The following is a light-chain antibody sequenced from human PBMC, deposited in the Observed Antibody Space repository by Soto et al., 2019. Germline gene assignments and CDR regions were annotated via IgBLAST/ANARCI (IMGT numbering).Light chain of an antibody. J-gene: IGLJ1*01. Sequence: SVLAQPRSVSGSPGQSVTISCTGTSSDVGGYNYVSWYQQHPGKAPKLMIYDVSKRPSGVPDRFSGSKSGNTASLTISGLQAEDEDDYYCCSYAGSYGVFGSATKVTV. CDR3: CSYAGSYGV. V-gene: IGLV2-11*01. CDR2: DVS. CDR1: SSDVGGYNY.